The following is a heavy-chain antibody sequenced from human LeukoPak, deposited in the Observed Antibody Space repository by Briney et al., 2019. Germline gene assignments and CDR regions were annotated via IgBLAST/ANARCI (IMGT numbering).Heavy chain of an antibody. CDR2: INTNTGET. J-gene: IGHJ5*01. Sequence: GASVKVSCKASGYIFTNYNLHWVRQAPGQGLEYMGRINTNTGETKYAQKFQGRVTMTRDTSISIAYMEVNRLTSDDTAMFYCARDYDSWGQGTLATVSS. V-gene: IGHV1-2*06. CDR1: GYIFTNYN. CDR3: ARDYDS.